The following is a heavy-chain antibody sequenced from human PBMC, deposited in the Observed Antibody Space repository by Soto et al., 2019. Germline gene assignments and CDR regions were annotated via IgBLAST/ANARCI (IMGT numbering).Heavy chain of an antibody. CDR2: FRSGGGT. CDR1: GDSISTYN. D-gene: IGHD3-10*01. Sequence: QVQLQESGPGLVKPSETLSLTCTVSGDSISTYNLAWIRQPPGKGLEWIGYFRSGGGTSYNPSLKSRVAVSADTSMKEFSLRLGSVTAADTAVYYCVRQGIGVLHGLVDVWGQGTTVTVSS. V-gene: IGHV4-59*08. J-gene: IGHJ6*02. CDR3: VRQGIGVLHGLVDV.